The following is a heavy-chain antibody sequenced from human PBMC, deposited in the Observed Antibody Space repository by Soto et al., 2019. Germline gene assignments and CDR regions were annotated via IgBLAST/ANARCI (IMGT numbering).Heavy chain of an antibody. CDR3: ARTIIYYDILTGPFDY. Sequence: SGPTLVNPTQTLTLTCTFSGFSLSTSGMCVSWIRQPPGKALEWLARIDWDDDKYYSTSLKTRLTISKDTSKNQVVLTMTNKEPVDTATYYCARTIIYYDILTGPFDYWGQGTLVTVSS. D-gene: IGHD3-9*01. CDR2: IDWDDDK. V-gene: IGHV2-70*11. J-gene: IGHJ4*02. CDR1: GFSLSTSGMC.